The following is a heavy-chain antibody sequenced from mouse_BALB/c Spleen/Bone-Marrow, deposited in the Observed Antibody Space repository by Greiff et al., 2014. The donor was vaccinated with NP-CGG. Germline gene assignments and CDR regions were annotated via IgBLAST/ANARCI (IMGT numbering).Heavy chain of an antibody. D-gene: IGHD4-1*01. J-gene: IGHJ2*01. CDR1: GYAFSSYW. CDR2: IYPGDGDT. Sequence: QVQLQQPGAELVRPGSSVKISCKASGYAFSSYWMNWVKQRPGQGLEWIGQIYPGDGDTNYNGNFKDKATLTTDKSSTTAYMQLSSLTSEDSAVYFCARGGRLTGYYFDYWGQGTTLTVSS. V-gene: IGHV1-80*01. CDR3: ARGGRLTGYYFDY.